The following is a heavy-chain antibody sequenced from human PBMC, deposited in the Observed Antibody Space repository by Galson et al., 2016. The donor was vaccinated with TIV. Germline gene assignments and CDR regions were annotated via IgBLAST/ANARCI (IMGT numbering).Heavy chain of an antibody. V-gene: IGHV4-30-4*08. D-gene: IGHD3-22*01. Sequence: TLSLTCTVSGGSISSGDYYWHWIRQSPGKGLEWIGYIYYSGSTYYNPSLKSRVTIAVDTSKKQFSLKLTSLSATDRAVYYCARFVDSSGCFDSWGQGILATVSS. CDR3: ARFVDSSGCFDS. CDR1: GGSISSGDYY. CDR2: IYYSGST. J-gene: IGHJ4*02.